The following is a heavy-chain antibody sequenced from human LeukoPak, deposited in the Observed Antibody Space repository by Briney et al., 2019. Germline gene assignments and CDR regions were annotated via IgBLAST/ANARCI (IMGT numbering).Heavy chain of an antibody. D-gene: IGHD1-26*01. V-gene: IGHV4-39*01. CDR1: GGSISSSGYY. J-gene: IGHJ5*02. CDR3: ARHEYSGSYYGLSWFDP. Sequence: RSETLSLTCTVSGGSISSSGYYWGWIRQPPGKGLEWIASIYYSGSTYYNPSLKSRVTISVDTSKNQLSLKLSSLTAADTAVYYCARHEYSGSYYGLSWFDPWGQGTLVTVSS. CDR2: IYYSGST.